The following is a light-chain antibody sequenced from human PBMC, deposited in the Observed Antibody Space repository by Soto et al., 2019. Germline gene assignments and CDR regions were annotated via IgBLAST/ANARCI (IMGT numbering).Light chain of an antibody. CDR1: QSISSW. CDR3: LQHNSYPRT. CDR2: KAS. Sequence: DIQMTQSPSTLSASVGDRVTITCRASQSISSWLAWYQQKPGEAPKLLIYKASSLESGVPSRFSGSGSGTEFTLTISSLQPEDFATYYCLQHNSYPRTFGQGTKVDIK. J-gene: IGKJ1*01. V-gene: IGKV1-5*03.